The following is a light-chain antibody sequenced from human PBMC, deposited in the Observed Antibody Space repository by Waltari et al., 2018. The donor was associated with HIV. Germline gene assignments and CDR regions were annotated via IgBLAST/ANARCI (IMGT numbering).Light chain of an antibody. CDR3: CSYAGSSTWV. Sequence: QSALPQPASVSGSPGQSITISCTGTSSDVGSYTLVSWYQPHPGKAPKLMIYEVSKRPSGVSNRFSGSKSGNTASLTISGLQAEDEADYYCCSYAGSSTWVFGGGTKLTVL. V-gene: IGLV2-23*02. CDR2: EVS. CDR1: SSDVGSYTL. J-gene: IGLJ3*02.